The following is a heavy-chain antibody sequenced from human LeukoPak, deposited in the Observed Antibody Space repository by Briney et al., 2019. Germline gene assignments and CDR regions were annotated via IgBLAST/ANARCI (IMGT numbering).Heavy chain of an antibody. D-gene: IGHD3-22*01. CDR2: ISSSGSGDNT. V-gene: IGHV3-23*01. CDR1: GVTLSTYA. CDR3: AKDFSSGYYYFDY. Sequence: GGSLRLSCAASGVTLSTYAMSWARRAPGKGLEWVSGISSSGSGDNTYYADFVKGRFTISRDNSKNTLYLQMNSLRAEDTAVYFCAKDFSSGYYYFDYWGQGTLVTVSS. J-gene: IGHJ4*02.